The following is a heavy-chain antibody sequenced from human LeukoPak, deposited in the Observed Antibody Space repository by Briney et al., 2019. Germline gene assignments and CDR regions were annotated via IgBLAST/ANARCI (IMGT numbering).Heavy chain of an antibody. Sequence: TSGTLSLTCTVSGGSVSSGSYYWSWIRQPPGKGLEWIGYIYYSGISNYNPSLKSRVTMSVDMSKNQFSLKLSAVTAADTAIYYCAREEVGASPGGYWGQGTLVTVSS. V-gene: IGHV4-61*01. CDR3: AREEVGASPGGY. CDR1: GGSVSSGSYY. CDR2: IYYSGIS. J-gene: IGHJ4*02. D-gene: IGHD1-26*01.